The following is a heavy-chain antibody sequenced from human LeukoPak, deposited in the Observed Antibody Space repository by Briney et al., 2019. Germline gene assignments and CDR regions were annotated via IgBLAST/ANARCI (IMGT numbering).Heavy chain of an antibody. CDR2: IKQDGSEI. J-gene: IGHJ4*02. V-gene: IGHV3-7*01. CDR3: ARDGTGIWSGRDY. Sequence: GGSLRLSCAASGFTFSSYWMSWVRQAPGKGLEWVANIKQDGSEIYYVDSVKGRFTISSDNAKNSLFLQMNSLRAEDTALYYCARDGTGIWSGRDYWGQGTLVTVSS. CDR1: GFTFSSYW. D-gene: IGHD1-1*01.